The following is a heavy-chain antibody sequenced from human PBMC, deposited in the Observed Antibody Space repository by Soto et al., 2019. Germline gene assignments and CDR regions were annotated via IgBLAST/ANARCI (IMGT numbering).Heavy chain of an antibody. CDR1: GFTFSSYA. CDR2: ISGSGSNP. D-gene: IGHD5-18*01. J-gene: IGHJ5*02. CDR3: ARDYFGRWSASRYSYGYPWFDP. Sequence: GGSLRLSCAASGFTFSSYAMSWVRQAPGQGLEWVSAISGSGSNPYYADSVKGRFTISRDNSKNTLYLQMNSLRSEDTAVYYCARDYFGRWSASRYSYGYPWFDPWGQGTLVTVSS. V-gene: IGHV3-23*01.